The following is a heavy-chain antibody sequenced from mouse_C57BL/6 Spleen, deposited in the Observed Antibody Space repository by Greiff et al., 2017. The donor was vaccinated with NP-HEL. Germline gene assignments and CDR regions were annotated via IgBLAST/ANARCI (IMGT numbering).Heavy chain of an antibody. D-gene: IGHD1-1*01. CDR2: ISSGGSYT. CDR1: GFTFSSYG. Sequence: EVQVVESGGDLVKPGGSLKLSCAASGFTFSSYGMSWVRQTPDKRLEWVATISSGGSYTYYPDSVKGRFTISRDNAKNTLYLQMSSLKSEDTAMYYCARHDYGEAYWGQGTLVTVSA. CDR3: ARHDYGEAY. V-gene: IGHV5-6*01. J-gene: IGHJ3*01.